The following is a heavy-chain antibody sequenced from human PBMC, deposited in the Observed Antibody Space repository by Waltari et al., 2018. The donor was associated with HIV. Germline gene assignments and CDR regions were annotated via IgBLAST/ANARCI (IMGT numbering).Heavy chain of an antibody. J-gene: IGHJ6*02. CDR2: IFSNDEK. D-gene: IGHD3-10*01. Sequence: QVTLKESGPVLVKPTETLTLTCTVSGFSLSNARMGVSWIRQPPGKALEWLAHIFSNDEKSYSTSLKSRLTISKDTSKSQVVLTMTNMDPVDTATYYCARTSFRNRLAPYYYYYGMDVWGQGTTVTVSS. CDR1: GFSLSNARMG. CDR3: ARTSFRNRLAPYYYYYGMDV. V-gene: IGHV2-26*01.